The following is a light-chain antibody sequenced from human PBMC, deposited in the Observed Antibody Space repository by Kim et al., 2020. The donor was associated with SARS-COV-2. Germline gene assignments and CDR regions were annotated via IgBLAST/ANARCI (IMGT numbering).Light chain of an antibody. Sequence: DIQMTQSPSSLSASVGDRVTIVCRASQSIGVLLHWYQQRPGRAPNLLIYAASNLHSGVPPRFSGSGSGTDFTLTINNLQPEDVATYFCHQTYTTPQTFGQGTKVDIK. J-gene: IGKJ1*01. CDR1: QSIGVL. CDR2: AAS. V-gene: IGKV1-39*01. CDR3: HQTYTTPQT.